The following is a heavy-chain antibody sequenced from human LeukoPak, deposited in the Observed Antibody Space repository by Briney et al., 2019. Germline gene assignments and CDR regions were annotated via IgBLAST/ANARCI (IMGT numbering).Heavy chain of an antibody. CDR2: IKSDGSWT. Sequence: GGSLRLSCAASGFSIRGYWMHWVRQAPGKGLMWVSRIKSDGSWTNSADSVRGRFTISRDNAKNTLFLQMVGLRAEDTAIYYCVRDGDAYDFDLWGQGILVNVSS. CDR1: GFSIRGYW. D-gene: IGHD5-12*01. V-gene: IGHV3-74*01. CDR3: VRDGDAYDFDL. J-gene: IGHJ4*02.